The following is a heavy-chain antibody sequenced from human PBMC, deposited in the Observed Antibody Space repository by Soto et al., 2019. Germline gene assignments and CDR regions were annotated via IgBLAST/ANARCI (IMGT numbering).Heavy chain of an antibody. CDR2: ISGSGGST. Sequence: GGSLRLSCAASGFTFSSYAMSWVRQAPGKGLEWVSAISGSGGSTYYADSVKGRFTISRDNSKNTLYLQMNSLRAEDTAVYYCANYLGAHYDYIWGSSPLFDYWGQGTLVTVSS. J-gene: IGHJ4*02. V-gene: IGHV3-23*01. CDR1: GFTFSSYA. D-gene: IGHD3-16*01. CDR3: ANYLGAHYDYIWGSSPLFDY.